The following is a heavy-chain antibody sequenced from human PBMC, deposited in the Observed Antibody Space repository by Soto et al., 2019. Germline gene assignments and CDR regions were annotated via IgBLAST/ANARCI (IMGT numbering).Heavy chain of an antibody. CDR3: AHKGGGDRILDY. CDR1: GFSLSTSGVG. CDR2: IYWDDAK. D-gene: IGHD3-16*01. Sequence: QITLKESGPTLVKPTQTLTLTCTFSGFSLSTSGVGVGWIRQPPGKALEWLALIYWDDAKHYSPSLKSRLTTHKHXSKNQVVLIMTNMDPVDTATYYCAHKGGGDRILDYWGQGTLVTVSS. V-gene: IGHV2-5*02. J-gene: IGHJ4*02.